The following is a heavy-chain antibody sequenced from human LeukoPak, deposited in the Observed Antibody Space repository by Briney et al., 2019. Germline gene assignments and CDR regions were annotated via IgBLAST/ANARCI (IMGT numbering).Heavy chain of an antibody. V-gene: IGHV1-69*13. J-gene: IGHJ4*02. D-gene: IGHD4-11*01. CDR3: ANPPTVTSFDY. CDR1: GGTFSSSA. Sequence: SVKVSCKASGGTFSSSAFSWVRQAPGQGLEWMGGIIPIFGTANYAQRFHGRVTITADESTSTAYMELSSLRSEDTAVYYCANPPTVTSFDYWGQGTLVTVSS. CDR2: IIPIFGTA.